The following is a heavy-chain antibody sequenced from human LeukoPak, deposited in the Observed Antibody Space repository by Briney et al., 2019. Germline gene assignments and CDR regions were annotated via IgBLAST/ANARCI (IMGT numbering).Heavy chain of an antibody. V-gene: IGHV4-59*02. D-gene: IGHD6-6*01. J-gene: IGHJ4*02. Sequence: SETLSLTCTVSGGSVSSYYWSWIRQPPGKGLEWIGYIKSSGSSNYNPSLKSRVTISMDTSKNQFSLRLNSVTAADTAVYYCAAGSQSAALIKWGQGTLVTVSS. CDR3: AAGSQSAALIK. CDR1: GGSVSSYY. CDR2: IKSSGSS.